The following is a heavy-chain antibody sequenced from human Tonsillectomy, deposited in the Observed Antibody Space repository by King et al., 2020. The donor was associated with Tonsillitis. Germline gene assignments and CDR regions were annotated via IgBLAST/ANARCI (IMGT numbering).Heavy chain of an antibody. CDR3: ARLAVCRFDP. V-gene: IGHV4-59*01. J-gene: IGHJ5*02. Sequence: VQLQESGPGLVKPSETLSLTCTASGDSITYYYWSWVRQSPGKGLEWIGYIYHSGSTNYSPSLKSRVTISVDTSKNQFALKLTSVTAADTAVYYCARLAVCRFDPWGQGILVTVSS. CDR2: IYHSGST. CDR1: GDSITYYY. D-gene: IGHD6-19*01.